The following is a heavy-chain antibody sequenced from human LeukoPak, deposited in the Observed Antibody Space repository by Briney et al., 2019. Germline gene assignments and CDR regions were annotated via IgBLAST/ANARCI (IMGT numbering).Heavy chain of an antibody. J-gene: IGHJ5*02. V-gene: IGHV4-34*01. CDR1: GGSFSGYY. Sequence: PSETLSLTCAVYGGSFSGYYWSWIRQPPGKGLEWIGEINHSGSTNYNPSLKSRVTISVDTSKNQFSLKLSSVTAADTAVYYCARGPAVRGAPYNWFDPWGQGTLVTVSS. D-gene: IGHD3-10*01. CDR3: ARGPAVRGAPYNWFDP. CDR2: INHSGST.